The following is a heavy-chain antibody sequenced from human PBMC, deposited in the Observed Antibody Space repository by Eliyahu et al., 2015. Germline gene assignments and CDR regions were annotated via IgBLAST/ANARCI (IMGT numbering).Heavy chain of an antibody. CDR3: ARGNEWELPEHPVDY. D-gene: IGHD1-26*01. V-gene: IGHV3-48*03. J-gene: IGHJ4*02. CDR1: GFTFSSYE. Sequence: EVQLVESGGGLVQPGGSLRLSCAASGFTFSSYEMNWVRQAPGKGLEWVSYXSCSSSSGSTIYYADSVKGRFTISRDNAKNSLYLQMNSLRAEDTAVYYCARGNEWELPEHPVDYWGQGTLVTVSS. CDR2: SSSSGSTI.